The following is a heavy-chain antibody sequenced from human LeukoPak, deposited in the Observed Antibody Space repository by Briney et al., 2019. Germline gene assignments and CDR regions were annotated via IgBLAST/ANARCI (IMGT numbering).Heavy chain of an antibody. V-gene: IGHV1-2*06. Sequence: ASVKVSCKASGYTFTGYYMHWVRQAPGQGLEWMGRINPNSGGTNYAQKFQGRATMTRDTSISTAYMELSRLRSDDTAVYYCARRLSGSYLDYWGQGTLVTVSP. CDR1: GYTFTGYY. CDR3: ARRLSGSYLDY. J-gene: IGHJ4*02. CDR2: INPNSGGT. D-gene: IGHD1-26*01.